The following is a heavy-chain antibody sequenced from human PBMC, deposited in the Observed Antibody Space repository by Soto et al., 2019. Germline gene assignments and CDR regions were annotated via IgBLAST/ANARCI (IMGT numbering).Heavy chain of an antibody. V-gene: IGHV1-69*02. D-gene: IGHD2-15*01. J-gene: IGHJ6*02. CDR3: ALAPGYCSGGSCYYYYYYYRMHL. CDR2: IIPILGIA. CDR1: GGTFSSYT. Sequence: QVQLVQSGAEVKKPGSSVKVSCKASGGTFSSYTISWVRQAPGQGLEWMGRIIPILGIANYAQKFQGRVTLTPDKSTTTAYTHLTIPRSEHTPLYYSALAPGYCSGGSCYYYYYYYRMHLCGQATTVTLPS.